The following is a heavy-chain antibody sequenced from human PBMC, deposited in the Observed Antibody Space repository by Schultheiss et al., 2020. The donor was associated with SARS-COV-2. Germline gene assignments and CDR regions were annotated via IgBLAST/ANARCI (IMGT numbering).Heavy chain of an antibody. CDR3: ARGRTGGYGMDV. CDR2: ISSSGSTI. J-gene: IGHJ6*02. V-gene: IGHV3-48*03. Sequence: GGSLRLSCAASGFTFSSYEMNWVRQAPGKGLEWVSYISSSGSTIYYADSVKGRFTISRDNAKNSLYLQMNSLRAEDTAVYYCARGRTGGYGMDVWGQGTTVTVSS. D-gene: IGHD3-10*01. CDR1: GFTFSSYE.